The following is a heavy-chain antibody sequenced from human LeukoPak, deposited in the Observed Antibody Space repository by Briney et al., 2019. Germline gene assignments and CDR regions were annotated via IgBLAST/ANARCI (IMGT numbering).Heavy chain of an antibody. V-gene: IGHV3-11*01. CDR2: ISSSGSTI. CDR1: GFTFSDYY. D-gene: IGHD4-17*01. CDR3: ARDLTKTTVPHLDY. J-gene: IGHJ4*02. Sequence: GGSLRLSCAASGFTFSDYYMSWIRQAPGKGLEWVSYISSSGSTIYYADSVKGRFTISRDNAKNSLYLQMNSLRAEDTAVYYCARDLTKTTVPHLDYWGQGTLVTVSS.